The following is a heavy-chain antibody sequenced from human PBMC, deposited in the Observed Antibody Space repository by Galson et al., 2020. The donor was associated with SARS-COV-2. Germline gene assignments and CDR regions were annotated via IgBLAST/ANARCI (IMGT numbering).Heavy chain of an antibody. CDR2: IIPKFGRA. D-gene: IGHD3-16*02. J-gene: IGHJ5*02. CDR1: GGTFNEYT. CDR3: AEARLIPLVDLSFFDGWFDP. Sequence: SVKVSCKASGGTFNEYTVNWVRQAPGQGLEWMGRIIPKFGRANYAQKFQGRVTITADNSSNTVYMDLSSLSSEETAVYYCAEARLIPLVDLSFFDGWFDPWGQGTLVTVSS. V-gene: IGHV1-69*02.